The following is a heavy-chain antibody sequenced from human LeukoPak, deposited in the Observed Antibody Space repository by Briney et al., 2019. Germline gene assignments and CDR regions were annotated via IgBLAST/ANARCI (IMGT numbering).Heavy chain of an antibody. CDR1: GFTFSSYW. V-gene: IGHV3-7*01. CDR2: IKDDGSKK. CDR3: ARINLDGEYCDYRHFDY. J-gene: IGHJ4*02. D-gene: IGHD4-17*01. Sequence: PGGSLRLSCAASGFTFSSYWMSWVRQAPGKGLEWVANIKDDGSKKYYVDSVKGRLSISRDNTKKSLYLQMNSLRAEDTGVYYCARINLDGEYCDYRHFDYWGQGTLVTVSS.